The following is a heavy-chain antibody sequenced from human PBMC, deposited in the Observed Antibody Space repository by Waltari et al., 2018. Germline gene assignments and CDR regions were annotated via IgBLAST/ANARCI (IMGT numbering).Heavy chain of an antibody. J-gene: IGHJ6*02. V-gene: IGHV1-3*01. CDR1: GYTFTSSA. CDR2: INAGNGNT. D-gene: IGHD6-19*01. Sequence: QVQLGQSGAEVKKPRASVTASSMASGYTFTSSAIHWVRQAPGPRLEWMGWINAGNGNTKYSQKCQGRVTLTRDTSASTAYMEVSSLRSEDTAVYDCARDLIGVAGIPAYYYYYGMDVWGQGTTVTVSS. CDR3: ARDLIGVAGIPAYYYYYGMDV.